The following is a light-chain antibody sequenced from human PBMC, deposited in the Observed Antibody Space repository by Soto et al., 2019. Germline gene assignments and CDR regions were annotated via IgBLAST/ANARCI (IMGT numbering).Light chain of an antibody. V-gene: IGKV3D-20*02. CDR3: QQRRSWQVT. J-gene: IGKJ5*01. CDR2: GAS. Sequence: IVLTQYPGILSLSPQEGASLSCGASQSISSIFLAWYQQKPGHAPRLLISGASSRATGIPDRFSGTGSETDFTLTISSLEHEAFAVYHCQQRRSWQVTFGQGTRLEIK. CDR1: QSISSIF.